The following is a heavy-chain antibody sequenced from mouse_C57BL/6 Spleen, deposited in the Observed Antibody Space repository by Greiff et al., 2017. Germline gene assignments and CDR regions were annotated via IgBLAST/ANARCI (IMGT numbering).Heavy chain of an antibody. CDR1: GYTFTSYW. Sequence: QVQLQQPGAELVKPGASVKLSCKASGYTFTSYWMHWVKQRPGQGLEWIGMIHPNSGSTNYNEKFKSKATLTVDKSSSTAYMQLSSLTSEDSAVYYCARNSFITTVVGYFDVWGTGTTVTVSS. J-gene: IGHJ1*03. CDR3: ARNSFITTVVGYFDV. D-gene: IGHD1-1*01. V-gene: IGHV1-64*01. CDR2: IHPNSGST.